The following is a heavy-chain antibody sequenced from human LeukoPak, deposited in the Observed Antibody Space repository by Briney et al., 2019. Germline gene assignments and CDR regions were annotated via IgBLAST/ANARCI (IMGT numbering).Heavy chain of an antibody. CDR1: GGSISSYY. CDR2: IYYSGST. CDR3: AREGTDDRGYYYYYYMDV. J-gene: IGHJ6*03. V-gene: IGHV4-59*01. D-gene: IGHD1-1*01. Sequence: PSETLSLTCIVSGGSISSYYWSWIRQPPGKGLEWIGYIYYSGSTNYNPSLKSRVTISVDTSKNQFSLKLSSVTAADTAVYYCAREGTDDRGYYYYYYMDVWGKGTTVTVSS.